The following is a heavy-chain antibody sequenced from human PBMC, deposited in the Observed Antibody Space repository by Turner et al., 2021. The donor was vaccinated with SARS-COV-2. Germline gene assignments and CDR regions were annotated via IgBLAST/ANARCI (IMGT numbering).Heavy chain of an antibody. CDR3: ARELPNNWFDP. J-gene: IGHJ5*02. Sequence: QVLLQASGPGLVKPSETLSLTCPVSGASISSNYWAWIRQPPGKRLEWIGYIYYRGSTNYNPSLKSRVTISVDTSKNQFSLKLTSVTAADTAVYFCARELPNNWFDPWGQGTLVTVSS. V-gene: IGHV4-59*01. CDR2: IYYRGST. CDR1: GASISSNY.